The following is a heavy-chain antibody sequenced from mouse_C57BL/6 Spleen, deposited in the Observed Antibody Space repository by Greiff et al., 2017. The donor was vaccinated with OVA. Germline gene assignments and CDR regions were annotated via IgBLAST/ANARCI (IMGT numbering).Heavy chain of an antibody. CDR3: ARHHERGNYFDY. CDR1: GFTFSSYG. J-gene: IGHJ2*01. Sequence: EVKLVESGGDLVKPGGSLKLSCAASGFTFSSYGMSWVRQTPDKRLEWVATISSGGSYTYSPDSVKGRFTISRDNAKNTLYLQMSSLKSEDTAMYYCARHHERGNYFDYWGQGTTLTVSS. CDR2: ISSGGSYT. V-gene: IGHV5-6*01.